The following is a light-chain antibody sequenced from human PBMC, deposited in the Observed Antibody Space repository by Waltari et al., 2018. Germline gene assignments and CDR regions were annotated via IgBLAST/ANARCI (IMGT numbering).Light chain of an antibody. CDR1: ALPKQY. Sequence: SYELTQPPSVSVSPGQTARITCSGDALPKQYAFWYQQKPGQAPVLVTYNDTERPSGSPDRFSGSSSGTTVTLTISGVQAEDEADYYCQSGDSTSTHVVFGGGTKLTVL. J-gene: IGLJ2*01. V-gene: IGLV3-25*03. CDR2: NDT. CDR3: QSGDSTSTHVV.